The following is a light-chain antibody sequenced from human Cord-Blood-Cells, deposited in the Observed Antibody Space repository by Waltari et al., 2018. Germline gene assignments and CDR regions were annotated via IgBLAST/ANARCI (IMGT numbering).Light chain of an antibody. CDR2: DAS. J-gene: IGKJ2*03. Sequence: DIVLTQSPATLSLSPGERATLSCRASQSVSSYLACYQQKPGQAPRLLIYDASNRATGIPARFSGSGSGTDCTLTISSLEPEDCAVYYCQQRSNWPPYSCGQGTKLEIK. V-gene: IGKV3-11*01. CDR1: QSVSSY. CDR3: QQRSNWPPYS.